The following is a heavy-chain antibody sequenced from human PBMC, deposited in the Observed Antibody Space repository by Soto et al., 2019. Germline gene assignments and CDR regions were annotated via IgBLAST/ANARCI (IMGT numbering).Heavy chain of an antibody. CDR3: ARGIVRDYDFDY. D-gene: IGHD1-26*01. Sequence: VASVKVSCKASGYPFTSYYVHWVRQAPGQGLEWMGFINTSDGSTSYPQKFQGRVTMTRDTSISTAYMELSRLRSDDTAVYYCARGIVRDYDFDYWGQGTLVTVSS. CDR2: INTSDGST. J-gene: IGHJ4*02. V-gene: IGHV1-46*01. CDR1: GYPFTSYY.